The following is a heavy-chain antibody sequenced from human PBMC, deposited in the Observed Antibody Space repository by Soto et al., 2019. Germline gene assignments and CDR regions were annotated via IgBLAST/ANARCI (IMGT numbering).Heavy chain of an antibody. CDR3: ARGYYYGSGSYRGSYARFDY. CDR1: GGSFSGYY. J-gene: IGHJ4*02. Sequence: SETLSLTCAVYGGSFSGYYWSWIGQPPGKGLEWIGEINHSGSTNYNPSLKSRVTISVDTSKNQFSLKLSSVTAADTAVYYCARGYYYGSGSYRGSYARFDYWGQGTLVTVSS. CDR2: INHSGST. V-gene: IGHV4-34*01. D-gene: IGHD3-10*01.